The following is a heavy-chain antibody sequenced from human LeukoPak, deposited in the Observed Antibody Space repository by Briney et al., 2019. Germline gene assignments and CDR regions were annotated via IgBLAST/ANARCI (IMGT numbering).Heavy chain of an antibody. Sequence: PGGSLRLSCAASGFTFSNYAIHCVRQAPGKGLEWVSIVGGSGVKTYYADSVKGRFTISRDNSKNTVYLQMNSLRAEDTAVYYCAKRGDCSVTCTYDYWGQGTLVTVSS. CDR1: GFTFSNYA. CDR2: VGGSGVKT. D-gene: IGHD2-15*01. CDR3: AKRGDCSVTCTYDY. V-gene: IGHV3-23*01. J-gene: IGHJ4*02.